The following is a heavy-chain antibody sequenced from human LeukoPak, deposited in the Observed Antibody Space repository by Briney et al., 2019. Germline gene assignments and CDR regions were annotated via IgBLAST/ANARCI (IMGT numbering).Heavy chain of an antibody. CDR1: GFTFSKYN. CDR3: AKDRAYMDV. CDR2: ISSISSAM. Sequence: PGGSLRLSCAASGFTFSKYNMNWVRQAPGKGLEWVAYISSISSAMYYADSVKGRFTISRDNSKNTLNLQMNSLRAEDTAVYYCAKDRAYMDVWGKGTTVTVSS. V-gene: IGHV3-48*01. D-gene: IGHD5-24*01. J-gene: IGHJ6*03.